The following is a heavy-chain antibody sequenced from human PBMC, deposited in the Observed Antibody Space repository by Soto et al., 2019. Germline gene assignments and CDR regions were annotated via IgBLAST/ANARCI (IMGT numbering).Heavy chain of an antibody. CDR2: INGYNGNT. CDR3: AKEVSAWYNYFMDV. V-gene: IGHV1-18*04. Sequence: QGQLVQSGAEVKKPGASMKVSCKASGYTFTSFGISWVRQDPGEGLEWMGWINGYNGNTKYAQKFQGRVTMTTDICTSTAYMELRSLRSDDTAVYYCAKEVSAWYNYFMDVWGKGTTVTVSS. J-gene: IGHJ6*03. D-gene: IGHD3-10*01. CDR1: GYTFTSFG.